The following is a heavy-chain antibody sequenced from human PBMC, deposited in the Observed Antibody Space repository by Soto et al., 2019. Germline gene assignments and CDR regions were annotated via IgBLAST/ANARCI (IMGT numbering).Heavy chain of an antibody. V-gene: IGHV4-31*03. J-gene: IGHJ5*02. Sequence: QVQLQESGPGLVKPSQTLSLTCTVSGGSISSGGYYWSWIRQHPGKGLEWIGYIYYSGSTYYNPSLKSRVTRSVDTSKNQFSLKLSSVTAADTAVYYCARSYGSGSYYTDNWFDPWGQGTLVTVSS. CDR3: ARSYGSGSYYTDNWFDP. CDR2: IYYSGST. D-gene: IGHD3-10*01. CDR1: GGSISSGGYY.